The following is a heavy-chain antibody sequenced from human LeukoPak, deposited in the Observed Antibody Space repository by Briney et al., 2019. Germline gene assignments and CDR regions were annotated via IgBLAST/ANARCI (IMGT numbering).Heavy chain of an antibody. CDR1: GYTFTGYY. Sequence: ASVKVSFKASGYTFTGYYMHWVRQAPGQGLEWMGWINPNTGGTNYAQKFQGRVTMTRGTSTSTAYMELSRLRSDDTAVYYCAREDRAAGENWFDPWGQGTLVTVSS. CDR2: INPNTGGT. D-gene: IGHD6-25*01. J-gene: IGHJ5*02. V-gene: IGHV1-2*02. CDR3: AREDRAAGENWFDP.